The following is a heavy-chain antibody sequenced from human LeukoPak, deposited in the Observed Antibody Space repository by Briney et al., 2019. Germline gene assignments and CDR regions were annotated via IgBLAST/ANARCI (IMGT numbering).Heavy chain of an antibody. D-gene: IGHD2-15*01. CDR2: INHSGST. V-gene: IGHV4-34*01. Sequence: SSETLSLTCAVYGGSFSGYYWSWIRQPPGKGLEWIGEINHSGSTNYNPSLKSRVTISVDTSKNQFSLKLSSVTAADTAVYYCARGHCSGGSCYANWGQGTLVTVSS. J-gene: IGHJ4*02. CDR1: GGSFSGYY. CDR3: ARGHCSGGSCYAN.